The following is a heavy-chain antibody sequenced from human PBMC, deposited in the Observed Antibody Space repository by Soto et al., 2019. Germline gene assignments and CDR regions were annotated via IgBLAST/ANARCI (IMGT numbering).Heavy chain of an antibody. CDR2: INPSGGST. D-gene: IGHD3-22*01. Sequence: ASVKVSCKASGYTFTSYYMHWVRQAPGQGLEWMGIINPSGGSTSYAQKFQGRVTMTRDTSTSAVYMELSSLRSEDTAVYYCATRDYYDSSGYKGPLGYWGQGTLVTVSS. J-gene: IGHJ4*02. CDR1: GYTFTSYY. V-gene: IGHV1-46*01. CDR3: ATRDYYDSSGYKGPLGY.